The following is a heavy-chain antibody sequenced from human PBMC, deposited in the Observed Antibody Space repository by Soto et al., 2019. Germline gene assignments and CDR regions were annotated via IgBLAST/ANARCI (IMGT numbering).Heavy chain of an antibody. J-gene: IGHJ6*02. CDR2: ISYDGSNT. D-gene: IGHD5-12*01. V-gene: IGHV3-30*18. Sequence: PGGSLRLSCAASGFPFSSYGMHWVRQAPGKGLEWVAVISYDGSNTYYADSVKGRFTISRDNTKNTLYLQMNSLRAEDTAVYYWAKPIVATSFGRDVWGQGTTVTVS. CDR3: AKPIVATSFGRDV. CDR1: GFPFSSYG.